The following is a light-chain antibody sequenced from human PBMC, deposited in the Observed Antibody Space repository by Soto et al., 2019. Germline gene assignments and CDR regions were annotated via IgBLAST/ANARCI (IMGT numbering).Light chain of an antibody. J-gene: IGLJ1*01. CDR1: SSDVGAYNF. V-gene: IGLV2-14*01. CDR2: EVT. Sequence: QSALTQPAAVSGSPGQSITISCTGTSSDVGAYNFVSWYQHHPGRAPKLIIYEVTIRPSGVSNRFSGSKSGNTASLTISGLQAEDEADYYCSSYTTRATYVFGSGTKLTVL. CDR3: SSYTTRATYV.